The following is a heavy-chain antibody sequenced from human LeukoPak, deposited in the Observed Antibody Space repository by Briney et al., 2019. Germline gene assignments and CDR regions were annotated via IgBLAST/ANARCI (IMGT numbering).Heavy chain of an antibody. CDR3: AKSPEPYDILTGYLP. J-gene: IGHJ5*02. Sequence: PGGSLRLSCAGSGITFGRNAMNWVRQTPGKGLEWVAYISPGSGSTDYAESVQGRFSISRDNDKNSLYLQLSSLRADDTGVYYCAKSPEPYDILTGYLPWGQGTLVTVSS. CDR2: ISPGSGST. D-gene: IGHD3-9*01. V-gene: IGHV3-48*01. CDR1: GITFGRNA.